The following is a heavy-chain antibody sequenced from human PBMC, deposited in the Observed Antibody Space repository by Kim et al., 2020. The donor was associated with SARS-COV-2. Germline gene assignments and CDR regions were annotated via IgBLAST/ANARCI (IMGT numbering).Heavy chain of an antibody. CDR1: GGSISSGGYY. J-gene: IGHJ3*02. Sequence: SETLSLTCTVSGGSISSGGYYWSWIRQHPGKGLEWIGYIYYSGSTYYNPSLKSRVTISVDTSKNQFSLKLSSVTAADTAVYYCARERDSGYYSDDAFDIWGQGTMVTVSS. CDR2: IYYSGST. V-gene: IGHV4-31*03. CDR3: ARERDSGYYSDDAFDI. D-gene: IGHD3-22*01.